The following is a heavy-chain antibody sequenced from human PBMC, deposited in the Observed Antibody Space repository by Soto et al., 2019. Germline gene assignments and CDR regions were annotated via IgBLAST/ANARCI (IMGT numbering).Heavy chain of an antibody. V-gene: IGHV2-5*02. CDR3: AHRNVEVVADSTTAFDY. CDR1: GFSLSTGGVG. CDR2: IYWDDDK. J-gene: IGHJ4*02. D-gene: IGHD2-15*01. Sequence: QITLKESGPTLVTPTQTLTLTCTFSGFSLSTGGVGVGWLLQPPGKALEWLAFIYWDDDKRYTPSLQNMLTINKTSFNPLVLTMTNMNPVDTATYYCAHRNVEVVADSTTAFDYCGQGTLLTVSS.